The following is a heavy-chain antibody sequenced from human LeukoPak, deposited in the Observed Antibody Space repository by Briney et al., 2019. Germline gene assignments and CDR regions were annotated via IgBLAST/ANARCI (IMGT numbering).Heavy chain of an antibody. CDR1: GFTFSNYN. J-gene: IGHJ4*02. Sequence: GGSLRLSCGVSGFTFSNYNMNWVRQAPGKGLEWVSSISSSSSYIYYADSVKGRFTISRDNAKNSLYLQMNSLRAEDTAVYYCATNAEYSSSSHFDYWGQGTLVTVSS. D-gene: IGHD6-6*01. CDR2: ISSSSSYI. V-gene: IGHV3-21*01. CDR3: ATNAEYSSSSHFDY.